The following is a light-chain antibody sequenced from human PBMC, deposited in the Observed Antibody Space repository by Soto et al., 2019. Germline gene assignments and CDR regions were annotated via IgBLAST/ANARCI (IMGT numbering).Light chain of an antibody. CDR3: QSYDSSNQGV. Sequence: NFMLTQPHSVSESPGKTVTISCTRSSGNIASNYVQWYQRRPGSAPTTVIYEDNQRPSGVPDRFSGSIDSSSNSASLTISGLQTEDEADYYCQSYDSSNQGVFGGGTKLPVL. J-gene: IGLJ3*02. CDR1: SGNIASNY. CDR2: EDN. V-gene: IGLV6-57*03.